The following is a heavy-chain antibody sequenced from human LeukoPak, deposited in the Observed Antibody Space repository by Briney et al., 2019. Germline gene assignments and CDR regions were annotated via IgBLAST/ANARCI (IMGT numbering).Heavy chain of an antibody. CDR2: IIPIFGTA. CDR3: ARGFYASGIKLDY. J-gene: IGHJ4*02. D-gene: IGHD3-10*01. CDR1: GGTFSSYA. Sequence: SVKVSCKASGGTFSSYAISWVRQAPGQGLEWMGGIIPIFGTANYAQKFQGRVTITADESTSTAYMELSSLRSEDTAVYSCARGFYASGIKLDYWGQGTLVTVSS. V-gene: IGHV1-69*01.